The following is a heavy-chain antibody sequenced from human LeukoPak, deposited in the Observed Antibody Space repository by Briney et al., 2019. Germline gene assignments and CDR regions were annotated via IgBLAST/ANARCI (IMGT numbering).Heavy chain of an antibody. CDR2: IIPIFGTA. J-gene: IGHJ1*01. V-gene: IGHV1-69*13. Sequence: SVKVSCKASGGTFSSYAISWVRQAPGQGLEWMGGIIPIFGTANYAQKFQGRVTITADESTSTAYMELSSLRSEDTAVYYCARGSYPAYHAEYFQHWGQDTLVTVSS. CDR3: ARGSYPAYHAEYFQH. D-gene: IGHD3-16*02. CDR1: GGTFSSYA.